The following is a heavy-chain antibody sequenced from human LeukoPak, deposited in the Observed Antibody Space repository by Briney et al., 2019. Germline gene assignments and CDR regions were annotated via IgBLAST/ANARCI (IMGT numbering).Heavy chain of an antibody. CDR1: GFTFSSYA. CDR2: ISGSGGST. V-gene: IGHV3-23*01. CDR3: AKDPDTVSTGDY. D-gene: IGHD4-17*01. J-gene: IGHJ4*02. Sequence: GGSVTLSCAASGFTFSSYAMIWLRQAPGKGPEWVSAISGSGGSTYYADSVKGRFTISRDNSKNTLYLQMNSLRAEDTAVYYCAKDPDTVSTGDYWGQGTLATVSS.